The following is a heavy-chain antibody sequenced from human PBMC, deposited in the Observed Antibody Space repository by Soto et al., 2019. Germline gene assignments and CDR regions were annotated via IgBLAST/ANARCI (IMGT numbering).Heavy chain of an antibody. CDR3: TRRYNWDDNYFDT. Sequence: SETLSLTCTVSGASISVHSYYWTWIRQPPGKGLEWIGSSYYSGTTYFNPSLKSRATISVDTSKNQFSLRLTSVTAADTAIYYCTRRYNWDDNYFDTWGPGALVTVSS. CDR2: SYYSGTT. V-gene: IGHV4-39*01. CDR1: GASISVHSYY. D-gene: IGHD1-20*01. J-gene: IGHJ5*02.